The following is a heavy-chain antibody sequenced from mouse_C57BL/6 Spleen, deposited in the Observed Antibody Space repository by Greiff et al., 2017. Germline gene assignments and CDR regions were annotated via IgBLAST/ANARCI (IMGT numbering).Heavy chain of an antibody. CDR2: IYPRDGST. CDR3: ARRGYDGYAFYFGY. J-gene: IGHJ2*01. CDR1: GYTFTDHT. D-gene: IGHD2-3*01. V-gene: IGHV1-78*01. Sequence: VKLQQSDAELVKPGASVKISCKVSGYTFTDHTIHWMKQRPEQGLEWIGYIYPRDGSTKYNEKFKGQATLTSDKSASTAYMQLNSLKSEDAAVYFCARRGYDGYAFYFGYWGQGTTLTVS.